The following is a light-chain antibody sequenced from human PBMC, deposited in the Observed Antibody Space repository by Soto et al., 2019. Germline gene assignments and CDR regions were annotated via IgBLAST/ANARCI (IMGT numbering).Light chain of an antibody. Sequence: YELTQPPSVSVSPGHTARITCSGDALPKQYAYWYQQKPGQAPVLVIYKDSERPSGIPERFSGSSSGTTVTLTISGVQAEDEADYYCQSADSSGTYVFGTGTKVTVL. CDR1: ALPKQY. CDR3: QSADSSGTYV. J-gene: IGLJ1*01. CDR2: KDS. V-gene: IGLV3-25*03.